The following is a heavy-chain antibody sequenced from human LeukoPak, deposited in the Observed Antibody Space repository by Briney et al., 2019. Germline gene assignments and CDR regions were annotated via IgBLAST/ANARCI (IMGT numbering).Heavy chain of an antibody. Sequence: PGGSLRLSCAASGFAFSTCSMNWVRQAPGKGLEWVSAISSGSTYIYYADSVKGRLTISRDDAKNSLSLQMNSLRTEDTAVYYCAREGHYYYMDVWGKGTTVTVSS. J-gene: IGHJ6*03. CDR2: ISSGSTYI. CDR1: GFAFSTCS. CDR3: AREGHYYYMDV. V-gene: IGHV3-21*01.